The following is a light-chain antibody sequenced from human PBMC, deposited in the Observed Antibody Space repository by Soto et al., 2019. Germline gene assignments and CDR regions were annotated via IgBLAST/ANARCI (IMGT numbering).Light chain of an antibody. V-gene: IGKV3-11*01. CDR2: DAS. CDR3: QQRSNWAIT. J-gene: IGKJ5*01. CDR1: QSVSSY. Sequence: EVVLTQSPGTLSLSPGERATLSCRASQSVSSYLAWYQHEPGHPPRLLIYDASTRATGIPARFSGSGSGTDFTLTISSLEPEDFAVYYCQQRSNWAITFGQGTRLEIK.